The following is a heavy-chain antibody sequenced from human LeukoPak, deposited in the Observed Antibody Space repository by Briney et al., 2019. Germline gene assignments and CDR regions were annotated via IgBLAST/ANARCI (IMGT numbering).Heavy chain of an antibody. J-gene: IGHJ4*02. V-gene: IGHV3-33*01. D-gene: IGHD3-10*01. CDR3: ARDGWFGELLQTGGFIDY. CDR2: IWYDGSNK. Sequence: PGGSLRLSCAASGFTFSSYGMHWVRQAPGKGLEWVAVIWYDGSNKYYADSVKGRFTISRDNSKNTLYLQMNSLRAEDMAIYNCARDGWFGELLQTGGFIDYWGQGTLVTVSS. CDR1: GFTFSSYG.